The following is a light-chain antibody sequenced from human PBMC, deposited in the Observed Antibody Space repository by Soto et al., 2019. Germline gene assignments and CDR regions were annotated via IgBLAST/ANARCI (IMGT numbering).Light chain of an antibody. Sequence: EIVLTQSPATLSLSPGDRATISCRASQSVSSYLAWYQQKPGQAPRLLIYDTSNRATGIPARFSGSGSGTDFTLTISSLEPEDFAVYYCQQRSNWHPYTFGQGTKLEIK. CDR3: QQRSNWHPYT. J-gene: IGKJ2*01. CDR1: QSVSSY. V-gene: IGKV3-11*01. CDR2: DTS.